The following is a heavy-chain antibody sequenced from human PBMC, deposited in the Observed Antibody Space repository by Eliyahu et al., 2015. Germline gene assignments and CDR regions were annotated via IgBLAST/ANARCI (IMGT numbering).Heavy chain of an antibody. D-gene: IGHD3-16*01. CDR1: GXRXTXYW. CDR3: AREGDGVRGYYYMDV. Sequence: EVQLVQSGAXVKKPGESLRISCXGSGXRXTXYWXSWVRQMPGKGLEWMGRIDPSDSYTNYSPSFQGHVTISADKSISTAYLQWSSLKASDTAMYYCAREGDGVRGYYYMDVWGKGTTVTVSS. CDR2: IDPSDSYT. J-gene: IGHJ6*03. V-gene: IGHV5-10-1*03.